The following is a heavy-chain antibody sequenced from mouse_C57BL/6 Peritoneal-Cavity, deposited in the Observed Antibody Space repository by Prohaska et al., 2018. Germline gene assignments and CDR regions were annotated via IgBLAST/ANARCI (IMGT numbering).Heavy chain of an antibody. V-gene: IGHV12-3*01. CDR3: AGDPTGYWYFDV. J-gene: IGHJ1*03. D-gene: IGHD4-1*02. CDR2: ITHSGET. CDR1: GFPITSGYY. Sequence: QMQLQESGPGLVKPSQSLFLTCSITGFPITSGYYWIWIRQSPGKPLEWMGYITHSGETFYNPSLQRPISITRETSKNQFFLQLNSVTTEDTAMYYWAGDPTGYWYFDVWGTGNTVTVSS.